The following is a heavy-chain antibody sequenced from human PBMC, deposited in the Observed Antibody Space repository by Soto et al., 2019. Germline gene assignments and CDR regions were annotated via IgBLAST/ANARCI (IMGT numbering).Heavy chain of an antibody. Sequence: QVQLQESGPGLVKPSQTLSLTCTVSGGSISSGGYYWIWIRQHPGKGLEWIGNIYYSGSTHYNPYIKSRVTIAVDTYKNQFSLKLSSVTAADTAVYYCAREYSVAATPYGMDVWGQGTTVTVSS. J-gene: IGHJ6*02. CDR3: AREYSVAATPYGMDV. CDR2: IYYSGST. V-gene: IGHV4-31*03. D-gene: IGHD2-15*01. CDR1: GGSISSGGYY.